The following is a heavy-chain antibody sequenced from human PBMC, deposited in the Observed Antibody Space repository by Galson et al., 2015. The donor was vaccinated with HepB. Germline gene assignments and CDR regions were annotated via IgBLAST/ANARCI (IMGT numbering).Heavy chain of an antibody. V-gene: IGHV3-53*01. CDR2: IYSGGST. J-gene: IGHJ6*02. CDR1: GLTVSSSY. CDR3: SRDLRFPEYYYGLDV. D-gene: IGHD2/OR15-2a*01. Sequence: SLRLSCAASGLTVSSSYMTWVRQAPGKGLEWVSVIYSGGSTYHAASVKGRFTISSDNSKNTVYLHLNSLRTEDTAVYYCSRDLRFPEYYYGLDVWGQGTTVTVSS.